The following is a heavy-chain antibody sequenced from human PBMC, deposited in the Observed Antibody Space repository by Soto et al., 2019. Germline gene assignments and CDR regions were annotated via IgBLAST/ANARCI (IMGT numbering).Heavy chain of an antibody. D-gene: IGHD6-19*01. CDR2: FDPEDGET. J-gene: IGHJ4*02. CDR1: GYTLTELS. Sequence: QVQLVQSGAEVKKPGASVQVSCKVSGYTLTELSMHWVRQAPGKGLEWMGGFDPEDGETIYAQKFQGRVTMTEDTSTDTAYMELSSLRSEDTAVYYCATVGKSAYSSGWYGDYWGQGTLVTVSS. CDR3: ATVGKSAYSSGWYGDY. V-gene: IGHV1-24*01.